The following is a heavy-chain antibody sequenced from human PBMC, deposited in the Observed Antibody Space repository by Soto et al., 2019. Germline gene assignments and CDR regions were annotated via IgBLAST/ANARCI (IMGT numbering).Heavy chain of an antibody. CDR2: INPNSGGT. J-gene: IGHJ6*02. CDR3: ARTVIVVVPAALPSYYYYGMDV. CDR1: RYPLTGYY. D-gene: IGHD2-2*01. V-gene: IGHV1-2*02. Sequence: DSVKVSFKACRYPLTGYYMHFVRQAPGQGLAWVGWINPNSGGTNYAQKFQGRVTMTRDTSISTAYMELSRLRSEDTAVYYCARTVIVVVPAALPSYYYYGMDVWGQGTTVTVSS.